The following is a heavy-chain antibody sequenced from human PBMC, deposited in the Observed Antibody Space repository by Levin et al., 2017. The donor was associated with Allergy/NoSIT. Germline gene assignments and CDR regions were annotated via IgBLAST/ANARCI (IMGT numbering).Heavy chain of an antibody. Sequence: GGSLRLSCAASGFTFDDYAMHWVRQAPGKGLEWVSGISWNSGSIGYADSVKGRFTISRDNAKNSLYLQMNSLRAEDTALYYCAKDMAGGSGSYFTYYFDYWGQGTLVTVSS. V-gene: IGHV3-9*01. CDR2: ISWNSGSI. CDR3: AKDMAGGSGSYFTYYFDY. CDR1: GFTFDDYA. J-gene: IGHJ4*02. D-gene: IGHD3-10*01.